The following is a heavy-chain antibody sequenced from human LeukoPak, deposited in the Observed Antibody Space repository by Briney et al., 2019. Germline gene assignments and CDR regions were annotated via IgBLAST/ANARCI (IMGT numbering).Heavy chain of an antibody. J-gene: IGHJ4*02. CDR3: ARGPYCSSTSCPYYFDY. V-gene: IGHV3-48*04. Sequence: PGGSLRLSCAASGFTFSNYGTNWVRQAPGKGLEWVSYISSSSNIMNYADSVKGRFTISRDNAKNTLYLQMSSLRAEGTAVYYCARGPYCSSTSCPYYFDYWGQGTLVTVSS. CDR1: GFTFSNYG. D-gene: IGHD2-2*01. CDR2: ISSSSNIM.